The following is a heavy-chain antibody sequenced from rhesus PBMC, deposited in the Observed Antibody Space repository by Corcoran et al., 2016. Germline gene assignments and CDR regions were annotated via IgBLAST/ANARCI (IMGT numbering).Heavy chain of an antibody. CDR1: GGSISSSYYY. D-gene: IGHD3-16*01. J-gene: IGHJ5-2*02. Sequence: QVQLQESGPGLVKPSETLSLTCAVSGGSISSSYYYWSWIRQAPGKGLEWIGYISYIGSTTNNPSLKSRVTMSRDTAKNQCSLKLSSVTAADTAVYYCARTDRGGSYFQDGWGRGVLVTVSS. CDR2: ISYIGST. V-gene: IGHV4-122*02. CDR3: ARTDRGGSYFQDG.